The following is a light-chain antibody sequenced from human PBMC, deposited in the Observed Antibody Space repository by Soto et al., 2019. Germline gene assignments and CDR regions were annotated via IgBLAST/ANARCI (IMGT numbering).Light chain of an antibody. J-gene: IGKJ1*01. Sequence: EIVLTQSPGTLSLSPGERATLSRRASQSVSSNYLTWYQQKPGQAPRLLIYGASSRATGIPDRFSGSGSGTDFTLTISRLEPEDFGVYYCQQYDRSRWTFGQGTKVEVK. CDR1: QSVSSNY. V-gene: IGKV3-20*01. CDR2: GAS. CDR3: QQYDRSRWT.